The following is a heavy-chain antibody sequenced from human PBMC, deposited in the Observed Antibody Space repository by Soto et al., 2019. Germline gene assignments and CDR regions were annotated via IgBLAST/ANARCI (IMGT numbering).Heavy chain of an antibody. D-gene: IGHD3-3*01. CDR2: INAGNGNT. V-gene: IGHV1-3*01. Sequence: GASVNVSCKASGYTFTSYAMHWVRQAPGQRLEWMGWINAGNGNTKYSQKFQGRVTITRDTSASTAYMELSSLRSEDTAVYYCARVPSKYDFWSGYPRGYYMDVWGKGTTVTVSS. CDR3: ARVPSKYDFWSGYPRGYYMDV. J-gene: IGHJ6*03. CDR1: GYTFTSYA.